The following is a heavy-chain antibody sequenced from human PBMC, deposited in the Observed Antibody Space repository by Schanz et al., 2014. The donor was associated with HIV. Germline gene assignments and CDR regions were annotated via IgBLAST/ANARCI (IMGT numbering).Heavy chain of an antibody. V-gene: IGHV3-23*01. Sequence: EEQLLESGGGLVQPGGSLRLSCAASGFAFSTYAMTWVRLSPGKGLEWVAAISNRGSTFYSDSVKGRFTISRDNSKNTVSLQMNSLTRDDTAIYYCARRIVGATADYWGQGTGVTVSS. J-gene: IGHJ4*02. D-gene: IGHD1-26*01. CDR1: GFAFSTYA. CDR2: ISNRGST. CDR3: ARRIVGATADY.